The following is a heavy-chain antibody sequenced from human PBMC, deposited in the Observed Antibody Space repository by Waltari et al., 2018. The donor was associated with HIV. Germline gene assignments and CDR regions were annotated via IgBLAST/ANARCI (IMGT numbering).Heavy chain of an antibody. D-gene: IGHD4-17*01. J-gene: IGHJ4*02. V-gene: IGHV3-21*05. CDR2: MSGEGKYI. CDR3: AATVTTRGTFDY. CDR1: GFSFRGYA. Sequence: VQSVESGGALVKPGGSLSTSCDVSGFSFRGYAMHWVRQAPGRGFQWCSYMSGEGKYIYYEQSRKVRFTISRDNAKSSVFLQMDNLRDADTATYYCAATVTTRGTFDYWGQGTVVAV.